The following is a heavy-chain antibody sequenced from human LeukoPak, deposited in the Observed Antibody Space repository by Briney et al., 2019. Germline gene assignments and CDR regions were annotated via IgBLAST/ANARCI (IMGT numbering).Heavy chain of an antibody. Sequence: GGSLRLSCAASGFIFSSYAMIWARQAPGKGLEWVSTIHSRGSTTYYADSVKGRFTISRDNSKNTLYLQMNSLRAEDTAVYYCAKTPGSAVVVVAATRTFDYWGQGTLVTVSS. V-gene: IGHV3-23*05. CDR1: GFIFSSYA. CDR2: IHSRGSTT. CDR3: AKTPGSAVVVVAATRTFDY. J-gene: IGHJ4*02. D-gene: IGHD2-15*01.